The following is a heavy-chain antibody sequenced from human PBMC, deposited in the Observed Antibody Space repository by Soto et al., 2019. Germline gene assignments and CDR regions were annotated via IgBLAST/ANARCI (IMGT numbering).Heavy chain of an antibody. CDR1: GGSISSSIYY. V-gene: IGHV4-39*01. CDR2: IYYSGST. D-gene: IGHD2-2*01. Sequence: SETLSVTCTVSGGSISSSIYYWGWIGQPPGKGLEWIGSIYYSGSTYYNPSLKSRVTISVDTSKNQFSLKLSSVTAADTAVYYCARSDIVVVPATFDPWGQGTLVTVSS. J-gene: IGHJ5*02. CDR3: ARSDIVVVPATFDP.